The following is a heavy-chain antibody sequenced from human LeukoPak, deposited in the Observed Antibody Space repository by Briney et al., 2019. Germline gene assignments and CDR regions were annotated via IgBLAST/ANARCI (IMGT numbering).Heavy chain of an antibody. CDR2: IKPDASEK. CDR3: ASTANNWFDP. D-gene: IGHD5-18*01. CDR1: EFSFGSNW. Sequence: PGGSLRLSCAASEFSFGSNWMSWVRQAPGKGLEWVAVIKPDASEKYYADSLKGRFTISRDNAKNSLFLQMNSLRVEDTAVYYCASTANNWFDPWGQGTLVTVSS. V-gene: IGHV3-7*05. J-gene: IGHJ5*02.